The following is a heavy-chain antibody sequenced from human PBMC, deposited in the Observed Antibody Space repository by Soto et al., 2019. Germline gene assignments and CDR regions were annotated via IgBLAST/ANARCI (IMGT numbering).Heavy chain of an antibody. CDR1: GGSISSYY. Sequence: QVQLQESGPGLVKPSETLSLTCTVSGGSISSYYWSWIRQPPGKGLEWIGYIYYSGSTNYNPSLKSRVTISVDTSKNQFSLKLSSVTAADTAVYYCARAGLVVANDYWGQGTLVTVSS. J-gene: IGHJ4*02. V-gene: IGHV4-59*01. CDR3: ARAGLVVANDY. CDR2: IYYSGST. D-gene: IGHD2-15*01.